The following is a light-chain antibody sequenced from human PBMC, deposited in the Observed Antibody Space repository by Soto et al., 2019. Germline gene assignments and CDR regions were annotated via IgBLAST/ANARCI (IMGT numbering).Light chain of an antibody. CDR3: QQYDSIPFT. J-gene: IGKJ4*01. CDR2: DAS. V-gene: IGKV1-5*01. Sequence: DIQMTQSPSTLSASVGDRVTITCRASQSIIRWLAWYQQKPGKAPNLLIYDASKLESGVPSRFSGSESGTEFTEFTITINGLQPDDSGTYFCQQYDSIPFTFGGGTKVEIK. CDR1: QSIIRW.